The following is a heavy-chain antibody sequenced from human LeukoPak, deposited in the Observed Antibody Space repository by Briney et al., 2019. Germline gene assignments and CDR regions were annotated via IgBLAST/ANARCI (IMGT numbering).Heavy chain of an antibody. Sequence: KLGESLKISCKASGYSFTSYWIDWVRQVPGKGLEWMWIIYPGDSDTRYNPSFQGQVTISVDKSIATAYLQWSSLKASDTAIYYCARSTGYAFSYIDFWAQGTLVTVSS. CDR3: ARSTGYAFSYIDF. CDR1: GYSFTSYW. CDR2: IYPGDSDT. V-gene: IGHV5-51*01. J-gene: IGHJ4*02. D-gene: IGHD1-1*01.